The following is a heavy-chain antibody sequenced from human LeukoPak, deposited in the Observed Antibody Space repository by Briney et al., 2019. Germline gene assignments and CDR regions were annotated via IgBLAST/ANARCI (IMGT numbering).Heavy chain of an antibody. CDR1: GFTFSSYS. CDR2: ISSSSSYI. Sequence: PGGSLRLSCAASGFTFSSYSMNWVRQAPGKGLEWVSSISSSSSYIYYADSVKGRFTISRDNAKNSLYLQMNSLRAEDTAVYYCAKSSIAASGDYYYYGMDVWGQGTTVTVSS. J-gene: IGHJ6*02. CDR3: AKSSIAASGDYYYYGMDV. V-gene: IGHV3-21*04. D-gene: IGHD6-13*01.